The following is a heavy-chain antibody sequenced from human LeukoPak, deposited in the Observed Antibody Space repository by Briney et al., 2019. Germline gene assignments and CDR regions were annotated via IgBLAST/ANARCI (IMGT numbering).Heavy chain of an antibody. CDR1: GGTFISYA. D-gene: IGHD3-10*01. CDR3: ARYYGSGDYGMDV. J-gene: IGHJ6*02. Sequence: ASVKVSCKASGGTFISYAISWVRQAPGQGLEWMGGIIPNFGTANYAQKFQGRVTITADESTSTAYMELSSLRSEDTAVYYCARYYGSGDYGMDVWGQGTTVTVSS. CDR2: IIPNFGTA. V-gene: IGHV1-69*13.